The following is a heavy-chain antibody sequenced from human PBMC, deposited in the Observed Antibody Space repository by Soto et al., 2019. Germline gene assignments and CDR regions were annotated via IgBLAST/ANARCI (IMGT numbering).Heavy chain of an antibody. CDR1: GFSFSNAW. Sequence: EVPLVESGGGLVKPGGSLRLSCAASGFSFSNAWMNWVRQAPGKGLEWVGRIKRKIDGEATDYAAPVKGRFTVLRDDSKSALYLQMNSLKGDDTAVYYCTTGSVEGVWGQGTTVTVS. CDR2: IKRKIDGEAT. D-gene: IGHD2-15*01. CDR3: TTGSVEGV. J-gene: IGHJ6*02. V-gene: IGHV3-15*07.